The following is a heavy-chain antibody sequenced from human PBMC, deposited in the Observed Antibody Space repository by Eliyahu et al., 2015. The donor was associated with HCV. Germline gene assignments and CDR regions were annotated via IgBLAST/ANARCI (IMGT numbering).Heavy chain of an antibody. Sequence: EVQVVEFGGGLVRPGGSLRLSCGASGFTFTSYSMNWVRQAPGKGLEWVASVSSSGSDRYYADSLRDRFTISRDNAKNSVFLQMDSLRAEDTAVYYCARLIGSPAGADYWGQGTLVSVSS. V-gene: IGHV3-21*01. CDR1: GFTFTSYS. CDR2: VSSSGSDR. J-gene: IGHJ4*02. D-gene: IGHD1-26*01. CDR3: ARLIGSPAGADY.